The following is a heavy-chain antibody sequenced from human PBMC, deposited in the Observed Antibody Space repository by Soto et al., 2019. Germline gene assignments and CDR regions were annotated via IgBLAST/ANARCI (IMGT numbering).Heavy chain of an antibody. CDR3: ARGWGYDSNDYYYAY. CDR1: GGTFSRHA. J-gene: IGHJ4*02. D-gene: IGHD3-22*01. V-gene: IGHV1-69*01. CDR2: IIPIFGTA. Sequence: QVQLVQSGAEVRKPGSSVKVSSKASGGTFSRHAISWVRQAPGQGLEWMGGIIPIFGTANHAQKFQGRVTIIADESTSTVYMELSSLRSEDTAMYYCARGWGYDSNDYYYAYWGQGSLFIVSS.